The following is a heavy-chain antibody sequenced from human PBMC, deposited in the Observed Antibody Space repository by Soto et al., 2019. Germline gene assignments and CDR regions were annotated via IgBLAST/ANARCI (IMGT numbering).Heavy chain of an antibody. D-gene: IGHD6-13*01. CDR3: ARVVTSSWQEIGLYYYYMDV. CDR1: GYTFTSYG. CDR2: ISAYNGNT. J-gene: IGHJ6*03. V-gene: IGHV1-18*01. Sequence: GASVKVSCKASGYTFTSYGISWVRQAPGQGLEWMGWISAYNGNTNYAQKLQGRVTMTTDTSTSTAYMELRSLRSDDTAVYYCARVVTSSWQEIGLYYYYMDVWGKGTTVTVSS.